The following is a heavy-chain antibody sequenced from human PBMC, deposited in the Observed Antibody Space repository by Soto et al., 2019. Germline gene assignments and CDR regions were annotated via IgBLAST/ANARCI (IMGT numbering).Heavy chain of an antibody. D-gene: IGHD3-10*01. CDR3: ARDDEYSGNGMDV. Sequence: QVQLVESGGGVVQPGRSLTLSCAASGFTFSNYGMHWFRQAPGKGLEWVAVILNDGSNRYHADSVKDRFTISRDNSKNTLYLQMNSLRGEGTAVYYCARDDEYSGNGMDVWGQGTTVTVS. CDR2: ILNDGSNR. J-gene: IGHJ6*02. V-gene: IGHV3-33*01. CDR1: GFTFSNYG.